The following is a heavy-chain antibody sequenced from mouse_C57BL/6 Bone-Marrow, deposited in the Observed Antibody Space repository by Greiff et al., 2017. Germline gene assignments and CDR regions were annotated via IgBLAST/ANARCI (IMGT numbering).Heavy chain of an antibody. CDR2: IYPRSGNT. Sequence: VQLQQSGAELARPGASVKLSCKASGYTFTSYGISWVKQRTGQGLEWIGEIYPRSGNTYYNEKFESKATLTADKSSSTAYMELRSLTSEDSAVYFCARWGTTVVANFDYWGQGTTLTVSS. CDR1: GYTFTSYG. D-gene: IGHD1-1*01. J-gene: IGHJ2*01. CDR3: ARWGTTVVANFDY. V-gene: IGHV1-81*01.